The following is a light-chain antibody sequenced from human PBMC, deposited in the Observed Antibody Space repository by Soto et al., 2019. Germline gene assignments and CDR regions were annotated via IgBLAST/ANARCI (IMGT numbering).Light chain of an antibody. Sequence: DIPMTQSPSSLSASVGDRVTITCRGSQGISSWLAWYQQKPGKAPRLLIYKASSLASGVPSRFSGSGSGTEFTLTISSLQPDDFATYYSQQYKTFGQGTRVEIK. V-gene: IGKV1-5*03. CDR1: QGISSW. CDR3: QQYKT. J-gene: IGKJ1*01. CDR2: KAS.